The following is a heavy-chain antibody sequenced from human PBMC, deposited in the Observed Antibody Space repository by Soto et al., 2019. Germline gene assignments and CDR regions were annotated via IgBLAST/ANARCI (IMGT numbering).Heavy chain of an antibody. J-gene: IGHJ4*02. Sequence: ASVKVSCKTSGYTFTSFGLSWVRQAPGQRLEWMGWINAGNGNTKCSQKFQGRVTITRDTSASTAYMELSSLRSEGTAVYYCARSIVVVTALDYWGQGTVVTVSS. CDR1: GYTFTSFG. D-gene: IGHD2-21*02. V-gene: IGHV1-3*01. CDR3: ARSIVVVTALDY. CDR2: INAGNGNT.